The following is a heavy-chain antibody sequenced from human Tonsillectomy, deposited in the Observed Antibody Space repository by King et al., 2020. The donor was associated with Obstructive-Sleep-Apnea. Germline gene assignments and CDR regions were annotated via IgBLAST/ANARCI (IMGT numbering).Heavy chain of an antibody. V-gene: IGHV3-66*01. D-gene: IGHD4-17*01. CDR2: IYSGGTT. Sequence: VQLVESGGGLVQPGGSLRLSCAVSGFTVSSSYMNWVRQAPGKGLEWVAVIYSGGTTYYADSVKGRCTISRDNSKNTLYLQMNSLRAADTAVYYCARGNFPTVTAFYYFDYWGQGTLVTVSS. J-gene: IGHJ4*02. CDR3: ARGNFPTVTAFYYFDY. CDR1: GFTVSSSY.